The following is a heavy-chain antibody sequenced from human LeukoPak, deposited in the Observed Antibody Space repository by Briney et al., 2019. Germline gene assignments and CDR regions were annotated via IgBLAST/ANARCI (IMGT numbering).Heavy chain of an antibody. CDR3: ARGGYSGSYLGTFDY. V-gene: IGHV4-59*01. CDR2: IYHSGST. J-gene: IGHJ4*02. Sequence: SETLSLTCTVSGGSISSYYWSWLRQPPGKGLEWIGYIYHSGSTYYNPSLKSRVTISVDTSKNQFSLKLSSVTAADTAVYYCARGGYSGSYLGTFDYWGQGTLVTVSS. CDR1: GGSISSYY. D-gene: IGHD1-26*01.